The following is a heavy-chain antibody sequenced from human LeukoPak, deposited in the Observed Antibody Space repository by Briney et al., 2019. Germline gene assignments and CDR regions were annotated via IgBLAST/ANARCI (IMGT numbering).Heavy chain of an antibody. D-gene: IGHD5-12*01. Sequence: GGSLRLSCAASGFTFSSYAMSWVRQAPGKGLEWVSAISGSGGSTYYADSVKGRFTISRDNSKNTLYLQMNSLRAEDTAVYYCAEDGSSSGYPYYMDVWGKGTTVTVSS. CDR2: ISGSGGST. CDR3: AEDGSSSGYPYYMDV. V-gene: IGHV3-23*01. J-gene: IGHJ6*03. CDR1: GFTFSSYA.